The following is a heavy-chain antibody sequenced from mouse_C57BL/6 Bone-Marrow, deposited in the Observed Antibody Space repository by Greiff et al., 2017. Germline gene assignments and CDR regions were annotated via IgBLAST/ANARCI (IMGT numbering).Heavy chain of an antibody. D-gene: IGHD1-1*01. V-gene: IGHV1-64*01. CDR2: IHPNSGST. J-gene: IGHJ1*03. Sequence: QVQLKQPGAELVKPGASVKLSCKASGYTFTSYWMHWVKQRPGQGLEWIGMIHPNSGSTNYNEKFKSKATLTVDKSSSTAYMQLSSLTSEDSAVYYWVRRGYGSSYDWYFDVGGKGTTVTVSS. CDR1: GYTFTSYW. CDR3: VRRGYGSSYDWYFDV.